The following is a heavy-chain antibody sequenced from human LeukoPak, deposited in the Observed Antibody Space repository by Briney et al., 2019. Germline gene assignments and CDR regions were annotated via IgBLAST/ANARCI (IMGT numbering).Heavy chain of an antibody. V-gene: IGHV3-13*05. CDR2: IGTDGDP. CDR1: GFTFSSHV. Sequence: GGSLRLSCAASGFTFSSHVMRWVRQVTGKGLEWVSGIGTDGDPYYAGSVKGRFTISRENAKNSLYLQMNSLRAGDTAVYYCARKVLTDWNFDLWGRGTLVTVSS. D-gene: IGHD1-14*01. CDR3: ARKVLTDWNFDL. J-gene: IGHJ2*01.